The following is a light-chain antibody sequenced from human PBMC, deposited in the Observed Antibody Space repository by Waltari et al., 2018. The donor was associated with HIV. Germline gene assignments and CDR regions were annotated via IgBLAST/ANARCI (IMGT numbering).Light chain of an antibody. Sequence: QSALTQPASVSGSPGQSITISCTGTSSDVGGSNYVSWYQQHPGKAPKLMIYDVSTRSSGVSNLFSGSKSGNTASLTISGLQAEDEADYYCSSYTSSSPQLVFGGGTKLTVL. V-gene: IGLV2-14*01. CDR1: SSDVGGSNY. J-gene: IGLJ2*01. CDR3: SSYTSSSPQLV. CDR2: DVS.